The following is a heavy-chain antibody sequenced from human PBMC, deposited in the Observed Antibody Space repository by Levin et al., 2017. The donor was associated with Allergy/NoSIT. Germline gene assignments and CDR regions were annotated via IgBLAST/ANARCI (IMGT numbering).Heavy chain of an antibody. V-gene: IGHV3-23*01. D-gene: IGHD3-3*01. CDR2: ITGDGEAT. CDR3: ARGNTIFGVGRLDY. J-gene: IGHJ4*02. Sequence: GESLKISCVASGFTFRNSAMSWVRQAAGKGLEWLSGITGDGEATHTAESVKGRFTISRDNSRNTLYLQMSSLRAEDTATYYCARGNTIFGVGRLDYWGQGILVTVSS. CDR1: GFTFRNSA.